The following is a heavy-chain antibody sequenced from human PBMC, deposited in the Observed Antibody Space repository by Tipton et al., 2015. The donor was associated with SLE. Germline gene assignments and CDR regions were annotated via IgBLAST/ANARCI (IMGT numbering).Heavy chain of an antibody. J-gene: IGHJ4*02. V-gene: IGHV4-61*01. CDR1: GGSIGSGSYY. CDR3: ARDSGIAVAD. CDR2: IYYSGST. D-gene: IGHD6-19*01. Sequence: TLSLTCTVSGGSIGSGSYYWSWIRQPPGKGLEWSGYIYYSGSTNYNPSLKSRVTISVDTSKNQFSLKLSSMTAADTAVYYCARDSGIAVADWGQGTLVTVSS.